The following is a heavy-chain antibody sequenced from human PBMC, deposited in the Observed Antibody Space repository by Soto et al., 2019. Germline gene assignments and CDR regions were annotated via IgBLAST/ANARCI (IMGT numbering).Heavy chain of an antibody. D-gene: IGHD6-13*01. J-gene: IGHJ4*02. CDR2: IYASGNT. CDR3: ARESRSAAGTVEY. Sequence: LSLTCTVSGASISNYYWSWIRQPAGKGLEWIGRIYASGNTNYNPSLKSRVTMSVDTSKNQFSLNLNSVTAADTAVYYCARESRSAAGTVEYWGQGTLVTVSS. CDR1: GASISNYY. V-gene: IGHV4-4*07.